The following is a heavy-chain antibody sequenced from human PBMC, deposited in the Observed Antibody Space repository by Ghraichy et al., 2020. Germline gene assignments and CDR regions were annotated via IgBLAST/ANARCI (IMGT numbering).Heavy chain of an antibody. D-gene: IGHD1-26*01. Sequence: GGSLRLSCAASGFTFSRYGMHWVRQAPGKGLTWVALMSTDGKTKYYEDSVRGRFTISRDDSKNTLFLQMNGLRPEDTAMYYCARGEDGSPDYWGQGTLVTVSS. J-gene: IGHJ4*02. CDR1: GFTFSRYG. CDR2: MSTDGKTK. CDR3: ARGEDGSPDY. V-gene: IGHV3-30*03.